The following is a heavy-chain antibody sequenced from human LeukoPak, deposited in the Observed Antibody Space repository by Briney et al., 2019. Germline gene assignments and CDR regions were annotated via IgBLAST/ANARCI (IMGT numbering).Heavy chain of an antibody. CDR3: ARGYCSSTSCYTRAFDI. CDR2: IYTSGST. Sequence: PGGSLRLSCAASGFTVSTNYMSWIRQPAGKGLEWIGRIYTSGSTNYNPSLKSRVTISVDTSKNQFSLKLSSVTAADTAVYYCARGYCSSTSCYTRAFDIWGQGTMVTVSS. V-gene: IGHV4-4*07. J-gene: IGHJ3*02. CDR1: GFTVSTNY. D-gene: IGHD2-2*02.